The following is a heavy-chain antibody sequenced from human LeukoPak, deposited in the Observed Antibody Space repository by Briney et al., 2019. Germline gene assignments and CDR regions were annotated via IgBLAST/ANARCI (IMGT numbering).Heavy chain of an antibody. Sequence: PGGSLRLSCAASGFTFSSYSMNWVRQAPGKGLEWVSSISSSSSYIYYADSVKGRFTISRDNAKNSLYLQMNSLRAQDTAVYYCARAQGSGSYSFDYWGQGTLVTVSS. J-gene: IGHJ4*02. CDR3: ARAQGSGSYSFDY. D-gene: IGHD3-10*01. V-gene: IGHV3-21*01. CDR2: ISSSSSYI. CDR1: GFTFSSYS.